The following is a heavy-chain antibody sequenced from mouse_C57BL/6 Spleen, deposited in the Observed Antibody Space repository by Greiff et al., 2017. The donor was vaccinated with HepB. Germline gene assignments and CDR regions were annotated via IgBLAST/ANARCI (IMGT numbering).Heavy chain of an antibody. Sequence: QVQLQQSGAELVRPGTSVKVSCKASGYAFTNYLIEWVKQRPGQGLEWIGVINPGSGGTNYNEKFKGKATLTADKSSSTAYMQLSSLTSEDSAVYFCARSEIGLRRYFDYWGQGTTLTVSS. CDR2: INPGSGGT. J-gene: IGHJ2*01. CDR1: GYAFTNYL. CDR3: ARSEIGLRRYFDY. V-gene: IGHV1-54*01. D-gene: IGHD2-2*01.